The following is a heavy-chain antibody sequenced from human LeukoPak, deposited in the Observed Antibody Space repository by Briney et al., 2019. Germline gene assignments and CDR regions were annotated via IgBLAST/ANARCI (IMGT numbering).Heavy chain of an antibody. CDR3: ARQGVGATDC. D-gene: IGHD1-26*01. J-gene: IGHJ4*02. V-gene: IGHV4-39*01. Sequence: SETLSLTCTVSGDSISRSTYYWAWIRQPPGKGLEWIGSVYYGRSPYFNPSLESRVTISVDTSKNQFSLRLISVTAVDTAVYYCARQGVGATDCWGQGTLVTVSS. CDR2: VYYGRSP. CDR1: GDSISRSTYY.